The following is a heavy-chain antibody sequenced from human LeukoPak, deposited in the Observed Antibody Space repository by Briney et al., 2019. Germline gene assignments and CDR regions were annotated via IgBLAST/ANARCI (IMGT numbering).Heavy chain of an antibody. CDR1: GGSISSYY. J-gene: IGHJ4*02. V-gene: IGHV4-59*01. CDR2: IYYSGST. CDR3: ARDRTTSHFDY. Sequence: SETLSLTCTVSGGSISSYYWSWIRQPPGKGLEWFGYIYYSGSTNYNPSLKSRVTISVDTSKNQFSLKLSSVTAADTAVYYCARDRTTSHFDYWGQGTLVTVSS. D-gene: IGHD4-17*01.